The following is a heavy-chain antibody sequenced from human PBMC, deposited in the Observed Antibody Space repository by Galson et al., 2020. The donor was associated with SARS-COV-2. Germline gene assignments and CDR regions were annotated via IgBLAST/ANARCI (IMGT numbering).Heavy chain of an antibody. CDR1: GFTFDDSD. CDR3: ARGRFNWNCIKFDP. Sequence: GGSLRLSCPASGFTFDDSDMAWVRQAPGKGLEWVSGINWNGGTTGYADSVTGRFTISRDNAKNSLYLQMNSLRADDTAFYHCARGRFNWNCIKFDPWGQGTLVTVSA. V-gene: IGHV3-20*01. CDR2: INWNGGTT. D-gene: IGHD1-7*01. J-gene: IGHJ5*02.